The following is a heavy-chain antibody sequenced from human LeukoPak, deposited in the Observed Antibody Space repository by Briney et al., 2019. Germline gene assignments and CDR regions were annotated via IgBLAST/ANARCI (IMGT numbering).Heavy chain of an antibody. Sequence: PSETLSLTCTVSGGSISSYYWSWIRRPPGKGLEWIGYIYYTGSTNYNPSLKSRVTISVDTSKNQFSLKLSSVTAADTAVYYCARSVEMATIPFDYWGQGTLVTVSS. V-gene: IGHV4-59*08. CDR3: ARSVEMATIPFDY. D-gene: IGHD5-24*01. J-gene: IGHJ4*02. CDR1: GGSISSYY. CDR2: IYYTGST.